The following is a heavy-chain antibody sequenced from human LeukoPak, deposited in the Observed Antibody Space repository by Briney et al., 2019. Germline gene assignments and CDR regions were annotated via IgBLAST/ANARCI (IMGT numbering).Heavy chain of an antibody. CDR3: ARHPTNSDFWSGSSYFDY. V-gene: IGHV4-39*01. CDR1: GGSISSSSYY. Sequence: PSETLSLTCTVSGGSISSSSYYWGWIRQPPGKGLEWIGGIYYRGSTYYNPSLKSRVTIFVDTSKNQFSLQLSSVTAADTAVYYCARHPTNSDFWSGSSYFDYWGQGTLVTVSS. CDR2: IYYRGST. J-gene: IGHJ4*02. D-gene: IGHD3-3*01.